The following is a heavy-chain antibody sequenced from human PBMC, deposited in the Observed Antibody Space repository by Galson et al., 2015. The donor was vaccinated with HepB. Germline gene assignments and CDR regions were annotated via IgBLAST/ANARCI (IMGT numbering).Heavy chain of an antibody. CDR3: AKGLYFYDSGTFDY. J-gene: IGHJ4*02. CDR2: ISGDGYRI. V-gene: IGHV3-23*01. Sequence: SLRLSCAASGFSFSNYAMSWVRQAPGKGLEWVSVISGDGYRIFYADSVKGRFAISRDDSRDTLYLQMVSLRAEDTAVYYCAKGLYFYDSGTFDYWGQGILGTVSS. CDR1: GFSFSNYA. D-gene: IGHD3-10*01.